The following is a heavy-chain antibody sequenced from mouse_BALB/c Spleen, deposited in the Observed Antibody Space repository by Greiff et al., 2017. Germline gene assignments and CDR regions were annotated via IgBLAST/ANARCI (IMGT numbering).Heavy chain of an antibody. Sequence: EVKLMESGGGLVQPKGSLKLSCAASGFTFNTYAMNWVRQAPGKGLEWVARIRSKSNNYATYYADSVKDRFTISRDDSQSMLYLQMNNLKTEDTAMYYCERGNFDVWGAGTTVTVSS. CDR3: ERGNFDV. CDR2: IRSKSNNYAT. CDR1: GFTFNTYA. V-gene: IGHV10-1*02. J-gene: IGHJ1*01.